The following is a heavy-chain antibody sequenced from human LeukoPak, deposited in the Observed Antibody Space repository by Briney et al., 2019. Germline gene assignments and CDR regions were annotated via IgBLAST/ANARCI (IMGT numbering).Heavy chain of an antibody. Sequence: PSQTLSLTCTVSGGSISSGDYYWSWIRQPPGKGLEWIGYIYYSGSTYYNPSLKSRVTISVDTSKNQFSLYLSSVTAADTAVYYCARVTSGEFADYWGQGTLVTVSS. V-gene: IGHV4-30-4*01. D-gene: IGHD3-10*01. CDR2: IYYSGST. CDR3: ARVTSGEFADY. J-gene: IGHJ4*02. CDR1: GGSISSGDYY.